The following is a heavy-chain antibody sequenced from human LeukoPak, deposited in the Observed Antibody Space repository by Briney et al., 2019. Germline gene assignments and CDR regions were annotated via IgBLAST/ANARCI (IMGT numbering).Heavy chain of an antibody. D-gene: IGHD2-15*01. CDR1: GYTFTGYY. V-gene: IGHV1-2*02. CDR2: INPNSGGT. CDR3: ARDVCSGGSCYLRCWFDP. Sequence: GASVKVSCKASGYTFTGYYMHWVRQAPGQGLEWMGWINPNSGGTNYAQKFQGRVTMTRDTSISTAYMELSRLRSDDTAVYYCARDVCSGGSCYLRCWFDPWGQGTLVTVSS. J-gene: IGHJ5*02.